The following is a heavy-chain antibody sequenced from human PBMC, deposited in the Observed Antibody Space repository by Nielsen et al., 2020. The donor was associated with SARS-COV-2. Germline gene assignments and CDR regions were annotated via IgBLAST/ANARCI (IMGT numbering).Heavy chain of an antibody. V-gene: IGHV3-73*01. CDR3: ARESVTGTDAFDI. Sequence: GESLKISCAASGFTFSGSAMHWVRQASGKGLEWVGRIRSKANNYATAYAASVKGRFTISRDNAENSLSLQMNSLRAEDTAVYYCARESVTGTDAFDIWGQGTVVTVSS. CDR1: GFTFSGSA. J-gene: IGHJ3*02. CDR2: IRSKANNYAT. D-gene: IGHD6-19*01.